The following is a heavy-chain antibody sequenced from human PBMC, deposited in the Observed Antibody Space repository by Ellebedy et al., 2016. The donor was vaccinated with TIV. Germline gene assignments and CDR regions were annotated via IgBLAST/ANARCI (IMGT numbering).Heavy chain of an antibody. J-gene: IGHJ6*02. CDR1: GYTFTSYG. D-gene: IGHD1-26*01. CDR2: ISAYNGNT. V-gene: IGHV1-18*01. CDR3: ARGGPSFPFYYYGMDV. Sequence: ASVKVSXKASGYTFTSYGISWVRQAPGQGLEWMGWISAYNGNTNYAQKLQGRVTMTTDTSTSTAYMELRSLRSDDTAVYYCARGGPSFPFYYYGMDVWGQGTTVTVSS.